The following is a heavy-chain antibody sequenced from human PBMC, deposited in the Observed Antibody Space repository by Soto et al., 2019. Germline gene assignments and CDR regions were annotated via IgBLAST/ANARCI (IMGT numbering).Heavy chain of an antibody. V-gene: IGHV4-39*01. Sequence: PSETLSLTCTVSGGSISSSSYYWGWIRQPPGKGLEWIGSIYYSGGTYYNPSLKSRVTISVDTSKNQFSLKLSSVTAADTAVYYCARYSRAPAFDPWGQGTLVTVSS. D-gene: IGHD6-13*01. CDR2: IYYSGGT. J-gene: IGHJ5*02. CDR1: GGSISSSSYY. CDR3: ARYSRAPAFDP.